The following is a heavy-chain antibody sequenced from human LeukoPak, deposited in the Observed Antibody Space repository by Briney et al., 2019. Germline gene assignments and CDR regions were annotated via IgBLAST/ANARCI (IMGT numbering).Heavy chain of an antibody. CDR1: GFTFSSYG. J-gene: IGHJ6*03. CDR2: IRYDGSNK. CDR3: AKGITIFGVVITYYYYMDV. V-gene: IGHV3-30*02. D-gene: IGHD3-3*01. Sequence: PGGSLRLSCAASGFTFSSYGMHWVRQAPGKGLEWVAFIRYDGSNKYYADSVKGRFTISRDNSKNTLYLQMNSLRAEDTAVYYCAKGITIFGVVITYYYYMDVWGKGTTVTVSS.